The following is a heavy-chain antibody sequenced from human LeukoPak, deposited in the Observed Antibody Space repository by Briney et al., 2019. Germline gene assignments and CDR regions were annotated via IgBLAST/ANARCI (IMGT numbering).Heavy chain of an antibody. V-gene: IGHV1-2*02. Sequence: ASVKVSCKASGYTFTGYYVHWVRQAPGQGLEWMGWINPNSGGTDYAQKFQGRVTMTRDTSTSTVYMELSSLRSEDTAVYYCARESVGAFDYWGQGTLVTVSS. D-gene: IGHD1-26*01. CDR3: ARESVGAFDY. J-gene: IGHJ4*02. CDR2: INPNSGGT. CDR1: GYTFTGYY.